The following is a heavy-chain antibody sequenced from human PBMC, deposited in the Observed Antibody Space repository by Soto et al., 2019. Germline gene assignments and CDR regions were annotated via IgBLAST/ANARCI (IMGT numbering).Heavy chain of an antibody. V-gene: IGHV3-30*18. CDR1: GFTFSNNG. CDR3: VKDKGAAAGFDY. D-gene: IGHD6-25*01. Sequence: QVHLVESGGGVVQPGRSLRLSCAASGFTFSNNGMHWVRQAPGKGLEWMGVISYEGSEKYSAGSVKGRFTISRDNSKNTLYLQMDTLRAEDTAIYYCVKDKGAAAGFDYWGQGILVTVSS. CDR2: ISYEGSEK. J-gene: IGHJ4*02.